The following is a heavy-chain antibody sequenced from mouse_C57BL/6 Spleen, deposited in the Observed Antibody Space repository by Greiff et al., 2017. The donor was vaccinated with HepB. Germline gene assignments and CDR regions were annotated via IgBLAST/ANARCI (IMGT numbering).Heavy chain of an antibody. CDR3: ASDYGSRFAY. CDR2: IWGVGST. Sequence: VKLQESGPGLVAPSQSLSITCTVSGFSLTSYGVDWVRQSPGKGLEWLGVIWGVGSTNYNSALKSRLSISKDNSKSQVFLKMNSLQTDDTAMYYCASDYGSRFAYWGQGTLVTVSA. J-gene: IGHJ3*01. V-gene: IGHV2-6*01. D-gene: IGHD1-1*01. CDR1: GFSLTSYG.